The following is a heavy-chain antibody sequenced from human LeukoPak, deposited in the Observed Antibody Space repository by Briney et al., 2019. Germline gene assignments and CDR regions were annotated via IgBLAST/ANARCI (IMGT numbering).Heavy chain of an antibody. V-gene: IGHV4-39*01. J-gene: IGHJ5*02. CDR1: GGSISSSSYY. CDR3: ARHQYCSSTSCYTGGHNWFDP. CDR2: IYYSGST. Sequence: SETLSLTCTVPGGSISSSSYYWGWIRQPPGKGLEWIGGIYYSGSTYYNPSLKSRVTISVDTSKDQFSLKLSSVTAADTAVYYCARHQYCSSTSCYTGGHNWFDPWGQGTLVTVSS. D-gene: IGHD2-2*02.